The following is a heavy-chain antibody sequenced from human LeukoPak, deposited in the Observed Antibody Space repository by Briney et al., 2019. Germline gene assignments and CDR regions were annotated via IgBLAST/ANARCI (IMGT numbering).Heavy chain of an antibody. D-gene: IGHD2-2*01. CDR3: ARTMSSTLTPAFDY. V-gene: IGHV3-21*01. J-gene: IGHJ4*02. Sequence: GGSLRLSCAASGFTFSSYSMNWVRQAPGKGLEWVSSISSSSSYIYYADSVKGRFTISRDNAKNSLYLQMNSLRAEDTAVYYCARTMSSTLTPAFDYWGQGTLVTVSS. CDR2: ISSSSSYI. CDR1: GFTFSSYS.